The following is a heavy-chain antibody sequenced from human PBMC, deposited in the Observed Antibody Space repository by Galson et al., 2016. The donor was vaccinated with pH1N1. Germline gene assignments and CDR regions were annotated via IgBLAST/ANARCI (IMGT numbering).Heavy chain of an antibody. CDR3: ATHSGYHIRDNPDY. J-gene: IGHJ4*02. CDR1: GGTFRSNA. D-gene: IGHD3-3*01. V-gene: IGHV1-69*13. Sequence: SVKVSCKASGGTFRSNAISWVRQAPGQGLEWMGGIVAIFRTANYARKFQDRVTITADEFMTPAYMDLSSLTSEDTAVYYCATHSGYHIRDNPDYWGQGTLVTVSS. CDR2: IVAIFRTA.